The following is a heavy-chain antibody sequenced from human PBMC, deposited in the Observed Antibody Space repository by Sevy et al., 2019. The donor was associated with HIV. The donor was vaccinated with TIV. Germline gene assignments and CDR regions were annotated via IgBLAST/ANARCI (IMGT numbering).Heavy chain of an antibody. CDR2: LSYDGSSQ. CDR3: AKDGGRAWTDFDY. V-gene: IGHV3-30*04. J-gene: IGHJ4*02. Sequence: GGSLRLSCAASGFTFSTSAMHWVRPAPGKGLEWVAVLSYDGSSQHYADSVEGRFTISRDDFKKMVYLQMNSLRVEDTAVYYCAKDGGRAWTDFDYWGQGTLVTVSS. CDR1: GFTFSTSA. D-gene: IGHD1-1*01.